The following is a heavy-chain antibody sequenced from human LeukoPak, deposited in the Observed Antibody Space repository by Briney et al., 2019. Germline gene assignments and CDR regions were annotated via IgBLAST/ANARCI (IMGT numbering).Heavy chain of an antibody. J-gene: IGHJ4*01. D-gene: IGHD2-21*02. CDR2: VSHTGAT. Sequence: SETLSLTCTVSGGSITSSPYHWAWIRQPPGGGPEWIGTVSHTGATQYSPSLTSRVTISLDTSKNQFSLSLNSVTAADTAIFYCARSMVTTDRNFDHWGQGTLVTVSS. CDR1: GGSITSSPYH. V-gene: IGHV4-39*07. CDR3: ARSMVTTDRNFDH.